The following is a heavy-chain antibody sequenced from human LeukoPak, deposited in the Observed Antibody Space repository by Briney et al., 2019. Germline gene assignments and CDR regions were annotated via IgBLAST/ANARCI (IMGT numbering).Heavy chain of an antibody. J-gene: IGHJ6*03. CDR1: GGSISSSSYY. V-gene: IGHV4-39*07. Sequence: SETLSLTCTVSGGSISSSSYYWGWIRQPPGKGLEWIGSIYYSGSTYYNPSLKSRVTISVDTSKNQFSLKLSSVTAADTAVYYCARDLRGYSYGTLLPYYYYYYMDVWGKGTTVTVSS. CDR2: IYYSGST. CDR3: ARDLRGYSYGTLLPYYYYYYMDV. D-gene: IGHD5-18*01.